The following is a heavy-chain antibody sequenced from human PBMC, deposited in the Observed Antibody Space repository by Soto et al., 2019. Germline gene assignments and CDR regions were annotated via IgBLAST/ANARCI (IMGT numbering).Heavy chain of an antibody. Sequence: GQLVQSGAEVKKPGASVKVSCKASGYTFTSYGISWVRQAPGQGLEWMGWISAYNGNTNYAQKLQGRVTMTTDTSTSTANMELRGLGSDDTAVYYCARYLIVGATPPYYFDYWGQGNLVPVSA. CDR1: GYTFTSYG. D-gene: IGHD1-26*01. J-gene: IGHJ4*02. CDR2: ISAYNGNT. CDR3: ARYLIVGATPPYYFDY. V-gene: IGHV1-18*01.